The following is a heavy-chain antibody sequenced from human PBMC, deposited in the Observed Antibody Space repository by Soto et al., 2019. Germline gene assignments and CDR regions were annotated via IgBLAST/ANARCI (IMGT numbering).Heavy chain of an antibody. Sequence: EVQLVESGGDLVQPGGSLSLSCAASGFTFSTYWMSWVRQAPGKGLEWVANIKQDGSEKYYVDYVKGRFTISKDNAKNSLYLQMKCLRAEDTAFYYWARARYCSGGSCHYFDFWGQGTLVTVSS. V-gene: IGHV3-7*04. D-gene: IGHD2-15*01. CDR3: ARARYCSGGSCHYFDF. CDR1: GFTFSTYW. J-gene: IGHJ4*02. CDR2: IKQDGSEK.